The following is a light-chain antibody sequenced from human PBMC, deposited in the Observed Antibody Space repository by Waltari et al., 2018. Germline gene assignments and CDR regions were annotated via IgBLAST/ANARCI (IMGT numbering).Light chain of an antibody. V-gene: IGKV1-27*01. CDR3: LKYVTAPPT. CDR1: QDIGNY. CDR2: AAS. Sequence: DIQITQSPSSLSASVGDRVSIPCRASQDIGNYLVWYQKKPGKAPKLLIYAASVLQAGVPSRFSGSGSGTDFTLTISSLQPEDAATYFCLKYVTAPPTFGQGTKVEIK. J-gene: IGKJ1*01.